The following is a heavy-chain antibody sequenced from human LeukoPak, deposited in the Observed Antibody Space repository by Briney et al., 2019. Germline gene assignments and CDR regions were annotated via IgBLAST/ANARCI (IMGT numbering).Heavy chain of an antibody. D-gene: IGHD6-19*01. J-gene: IGHJ6*03. CDR1: GGSISSYY. CDR2: INHSGST. CDR3: ARGGSGWNYYYYYMDV. Sequence: SETLSLTCTVSGGSISSYYWSWIRQPPGKGLEWIGEINHSGSTNYNPSLKSRVTISVDTSKNQFSLKLSSVTAADTAVYYCARGGSGWNYYYYYMDVWGKGTTVTISS. V-gene: IGHV4-34*01.